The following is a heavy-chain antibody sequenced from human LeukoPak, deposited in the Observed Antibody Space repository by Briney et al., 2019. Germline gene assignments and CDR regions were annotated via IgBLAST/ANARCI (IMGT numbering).Heavy chain of an antibody. CDR1: GGSISSYY. D-gene: IGHD1-26*01. J-gene: IGHJ4*02. CDR3: ARAAAPDFLLYFDY. V-gene: IGHV4-59*01. Sequence: KASETLSLTCTVSGGSISSYYWSWIRQPPGKGLEWIGYIYYSGSTNYNPSLKSRVTISVDTSKNQFSLKLSSVTAADTAVYYCARAAAPDFLLYFDYWGQGTLVTVSS. CDR2: IYYSGST.